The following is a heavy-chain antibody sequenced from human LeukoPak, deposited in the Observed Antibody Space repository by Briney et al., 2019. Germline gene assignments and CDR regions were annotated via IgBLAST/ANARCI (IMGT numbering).Heavy chain of an antibody. V-gene: IGHV3-7*05. CDR2: INQDESEK. J-gene: IGHJ5*02. CDR1: GFTFSSYW. D-gene: IGHD2-21*02. Sequence: GGSLRLSCAAPGFTFSSYWMSWVRQAPGKGLGWVANINQDESEKDYVDSVQCRFTISRDHAKNSLSLQMNRLRPEDTAVYYCARDDCQRFRFDPWGQGTLVTVSS. CDR3: ARDDCQRFRFDP.